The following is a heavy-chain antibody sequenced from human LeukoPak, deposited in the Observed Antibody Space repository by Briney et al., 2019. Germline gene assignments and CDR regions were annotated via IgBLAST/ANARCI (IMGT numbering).Heavy chain of an antibody. CDR1: GFTFSSYA. CDR3: AKTGWFGEGFYYFDY. J-gene: IGHJ4*02. CDR2: ISGSGGST. V-gene: IGHV3-23*01. D-gene: IGHD3-10*01. Sequence: GGSLRLSCAPSGFTFSSYAMTWVRHAPGKGQEWVSGISGSGGSTYYADSVNARFTISRDNSKNTLYLQMNSLRAEDTAVYYCAKTGWFGEGFYYFDYWGQGTLVTVSS.